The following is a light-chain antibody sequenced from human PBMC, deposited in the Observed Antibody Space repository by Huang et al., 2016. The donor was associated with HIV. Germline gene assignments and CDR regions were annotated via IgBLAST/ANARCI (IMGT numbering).Light chain of an antibody. J-gene: IGKJ4*01. CDR2: AAS. Sequence: DIQMTQSPFSVSASVGDRISFTCRASQDINRWLAWYQQKPGKAPKLLLYAASTLQSGVPSRFSGRVSGTGFTLTINNLQPEDFATYYCQQAVSFPLTFGGGTKVEIK. V-gene: IGKV1-12*01. CDR3: QQAVSFPLT. CDR1: QDINRW.